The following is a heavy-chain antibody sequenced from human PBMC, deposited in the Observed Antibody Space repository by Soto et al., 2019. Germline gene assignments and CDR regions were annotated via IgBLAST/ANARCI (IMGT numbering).Heavy chain of an antibody. D-gene: IGHD5-18*01. CDR3: ARGDTAMVPGLTDY. J-gene: IGHJ4*02. Sequence: GGSLRLSCAASGFTFSSYAMHWVRQAPGKGLEWVAVISYDGSNKYYADSVKGRFTISRNNSKNTLYLQMNSLRAEDTAVYYCARGDTAMVPGLTDYWGQGTLVTVSS. CDR2: ISYDGSNK. CDR1: GFTFSSYA. V-gene: IGHV3-30-3*01.